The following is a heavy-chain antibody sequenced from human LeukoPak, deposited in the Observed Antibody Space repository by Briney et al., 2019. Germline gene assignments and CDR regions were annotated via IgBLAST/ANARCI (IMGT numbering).Heavy chain of an antibody. D-gene: IGHD3-22*01. V-gene: IGHV1-2*04. J-gene: IGHJ4*02. CDR2: INPNSGGT. Sequence: ASVKVSCKASGYTFTGYYMHWVRQAPGQGLEWMGWINPNSGGTNYAQKFQGWVTMTRDTSISTAYMELRSLRSDDTAVYYCATRVPEATAYYYDSSGGYWGQGTLVTVSS. CDR1: GYTFTGYY. CDR3: ATRVPEATAYYYDSSGGY.